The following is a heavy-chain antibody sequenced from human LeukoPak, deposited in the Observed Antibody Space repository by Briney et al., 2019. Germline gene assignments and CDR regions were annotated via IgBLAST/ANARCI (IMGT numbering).Heavy chain of an antibody. CDR3: AMIGTTSSFDY. D-gene: IGHD1-1*01. Sequence: SETLSLTCTVSGGSISSGSYYWSWIRQPAGKGLEWIGRIYTSGSTNYNPSLKSRVTISVDTSKNQFSLKLSSVTAADTAVYYCAMIGTTSSFDYWGQGTLVTVSS. J-gene: IGHJ4*02. V-gene: IGHV4-61*02. CDR2: IYTSGST. CDR1: GGSISSGSYY.